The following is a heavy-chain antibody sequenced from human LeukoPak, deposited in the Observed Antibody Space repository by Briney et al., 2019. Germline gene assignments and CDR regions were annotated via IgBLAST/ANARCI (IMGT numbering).Heavy chain of an antibody. D-gene: IGHD6-13*01. CDR2: IYTSGST. Sequence: PSETLSLTCTVSGGSISSSSYYWGWIRQPAGKGLEWIGRIYTSGSTNYNPSLKSRVTMSVDTSKNQFSLKLSSVTAADTAVYYCARERTGIAAANFDYWGQGTLVTVSS. CDR3: ARERTGIAAANFDY. J-gene: IGHJ4*02. CDR1: GGSISSSSYY. V-gene: IGHV4-61*02.